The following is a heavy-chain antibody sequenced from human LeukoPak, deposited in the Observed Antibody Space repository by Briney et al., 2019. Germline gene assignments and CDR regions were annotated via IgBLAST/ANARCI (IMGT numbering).Heavy chain of an antibody. CDR2: INSDGSST. Sequence: GGSLRLSCAASGFTFSSYWMHWVRQAPGKGLVWVSRINSDGSSTSYADSVKGRFTISRDNAKNSLYLQMNNLRAEDTAVYYCARVYTTSSSWYGDFDYWGQGTLVTVSS. J-gene: IGHJ4*02. V-gene: IGHV3-74*01. CDR1: GFTFSSYW. D-gene: IGHD6-13*01. CDR3: ARVYTTSSSWYGDFDY.